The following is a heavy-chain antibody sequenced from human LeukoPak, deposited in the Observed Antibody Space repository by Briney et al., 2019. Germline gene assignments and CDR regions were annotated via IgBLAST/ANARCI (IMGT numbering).Heavy chain of an antibody. CDR2: ISSSGSTI. CDR1: GFTFSSYE. CDR3: ARDLHTAMVH. J-gene: IGHJ4*02. D-gene: IGHD5-18*01. Sequence: GGSLRLSCAASGFTFSSYEMNWVRQAPGKGLEWVSYISSSGSTIYYADSVKGRFTISRDNAKNSLYLQMNSLRAEDTAVYYCARDLHTAMVHWGRGTLVTVSS. V-gene: IGHV3-48*03.